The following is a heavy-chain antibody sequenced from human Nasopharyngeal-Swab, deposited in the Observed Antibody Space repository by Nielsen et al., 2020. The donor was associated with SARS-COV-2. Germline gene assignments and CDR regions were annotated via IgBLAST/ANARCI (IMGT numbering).Heavy chain of an antibody. CDR2: IDTDGSTT. V-gene: IGHV3-74*01. Sequence: GESLKISCAASGFTFSRYWLHWVRQVPGKGLVWVSRIDTDGSTTDRADSVKGRFTTSRDNAKNTLYLQMNSLRADDTAVYYCADPPFSEYWGQGTLVTVSS. J-gene: IGHJ4*02. CDR1: GFTFSRYW. CDR3: ADPPFSEY.